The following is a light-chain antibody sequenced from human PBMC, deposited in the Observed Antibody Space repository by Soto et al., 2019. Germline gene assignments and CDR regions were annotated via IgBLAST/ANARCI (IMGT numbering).Light chain of an antibody. CDR2: DAS. J-gene: IGKJ5*01. V-gene: IGKV3D-20*01. CDR3: QQYGNSPVT. CDR1: QNIISNY. Sequence: EIVLTQSPATLSLSPGDRAALSCRASQNIISNYLAWYQQKPGLAPRLLIYDASNRATGIPDRFSGSGSGTDFTLTISRLEPEDFAVYFCQQYGNSPVTFGQGTRLEIK.